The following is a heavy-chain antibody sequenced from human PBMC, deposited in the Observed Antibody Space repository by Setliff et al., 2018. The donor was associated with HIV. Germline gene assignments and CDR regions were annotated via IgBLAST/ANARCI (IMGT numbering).Heavy chain of an antibody. CDR3: ARGGNYNYVSSAYFDL. V-gene: IGHV1-2*02. Sequence: ASVKVSCKASGYTFTGYYMHWVRQAPGQGFEWMGWINPKSGAAHYAEKFQGRVTMTRDTSITTDYMELSRLRSDDTAVYYCARGGNYNYVSSAYFDLWGQGSMVTVSS. D-gene: IGHD3-22*01. CDR2: INPKSGAA. CDR1: GYTFTGYY. J-gene: IGHJ3*01.